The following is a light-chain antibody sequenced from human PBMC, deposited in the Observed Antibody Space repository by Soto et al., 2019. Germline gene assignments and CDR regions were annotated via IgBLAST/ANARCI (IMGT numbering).Light chain of an antibody. Sequence: EIVLTQSPATLSLSPGERATLSCRASQSVNNFLAWYQQKPGQPPRLLIYDASYRATGIPDRFSGSGSGTDFTLTISSLEPEDFAVYYCQQRSDWPPITFGQGTRLEIK. V-gene: IGKV3-11*01. CDR3: QQRSDWPPIT. CDR2: DAS. CDR1: QSVNNF. J-gene: IGKJ5*01.